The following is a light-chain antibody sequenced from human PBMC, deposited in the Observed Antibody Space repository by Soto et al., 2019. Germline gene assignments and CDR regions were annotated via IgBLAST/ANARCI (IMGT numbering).Light chain of an antibody. Sequence: EIMMXQXPXXLSASPGERATLSCRASQSVSSNLAWYQQKPGQAPRLLIYAVSTRATGIPARFSGSGSGTAFTLTISRLQSEDFAGYYCQQYNKWPLTFGQGTKVEIK. CDR3: QQYNKWPLT. V-gene: IGKV3-15*01. CDR2: AVS. CDR1: QSVSSN. J-gene: IGKJ1*01.